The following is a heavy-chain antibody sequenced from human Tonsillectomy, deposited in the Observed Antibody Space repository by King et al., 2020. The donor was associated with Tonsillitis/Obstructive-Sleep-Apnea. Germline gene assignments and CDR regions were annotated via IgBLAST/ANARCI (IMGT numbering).Heavy chain of an antibody. CDR3: AHRGTITIFGVVLIGDWFDP. V-gene: IGHV2-5*02. CDR1: GFSLNTSGVG. Sequence: TLKESGPTLVKPTQTLTLTCTFSGFSLNTSGVGVGWIRQPPGKALEWLALIYWDDDKRYSPSLKSRLTVTKDTSKNQVVLTMTNMDPVDTATYYCAHRGTITIFGVVLIGDWFDPWGQGTLVTVSS. D-gene: IGHD3-3*01. CDR2: IYWDDDK. J-gene: IGHJ5*02.